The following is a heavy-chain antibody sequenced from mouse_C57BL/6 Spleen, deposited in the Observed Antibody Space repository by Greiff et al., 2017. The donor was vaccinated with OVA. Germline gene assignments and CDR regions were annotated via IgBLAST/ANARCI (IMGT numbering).Heavy chain of an antibody. CDR1: GYTFTSYW. V-gene: IGHV1-59*01. CDR3: ARSRDSNYETWFAY. J-gene: IGHJ3*01. Sequence: QVQLQQPGAELVRPGTSVKLSCKASGYTFTSYWMHWVKQRPGQGLEWIGVIDPSDSYTNYNQTFKGKATLTVYTASNTAYMQLSSLTAENSAVNYCARSRDSNYETWFAYWGQGTLVTVSA. D-gene: IGHD2-5*01. CDR2: IDPSDSYT.